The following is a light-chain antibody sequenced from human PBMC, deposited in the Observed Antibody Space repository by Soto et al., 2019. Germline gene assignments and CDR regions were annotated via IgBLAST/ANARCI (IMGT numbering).Light chain of an antibody. CDR2: GNT. V-gene: IGLV1-40*01. CDR3: QSYDSSLSASV. J-gene: IGLJ3*02. Sequence: QLVLTQPPSVSAAPGQRVTISCTGTTSNVGAGFDVHWYQQLPGTAPKLLIYGNTNRPSGVPDRFSGSKSGTSASLAITGLQAEDEADYYCQSYDSSLSASVFGGGTKLTVL. CDR1: TSNVGAGFD.